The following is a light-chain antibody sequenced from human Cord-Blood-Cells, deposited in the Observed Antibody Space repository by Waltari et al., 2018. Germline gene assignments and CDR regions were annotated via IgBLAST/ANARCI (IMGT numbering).Light chain of an antibody. J-gene: IGLJ3*02. CDR1: RSDVGGYNL. CDR3: CSYAGSSTWV. CDR2: EGS. Sequence: QSALTQPASVSGSPGQSITIPCTGTRSDVGGYNLVSWYQQHPGKAPKLIIYEGSKRPSGVSNRFSGSKSGNTASLTISGLQAEDEADYYCCSYAGSSTWVFGGGTKLTVL. V-gene: IGLV2-23*01.